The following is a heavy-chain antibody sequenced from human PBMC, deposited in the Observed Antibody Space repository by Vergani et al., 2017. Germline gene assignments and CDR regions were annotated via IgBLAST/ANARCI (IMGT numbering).Heavy chain of an antibody. CDR2: ISWDGGST. J-gene: IGHJ4*02. CDR1: GFTFDDYA. D-gene: IGHD3-9*01. Sequence: EVQLVESGGVVVQPGGSLRLSCAASGFTFDDYAMHWVRQAPGKGLEWVSLISWDGGSTYYADSVKSRFTISRDNSKNSLYLQMNILRAEDTALYYCAKSSKLRYFDWLSLPVMYFDYWGQGTLVTVSS. CDR3: AKSSKLRYFDWLSLPVMYFDY. V-gene: IGHV3-43D*04.